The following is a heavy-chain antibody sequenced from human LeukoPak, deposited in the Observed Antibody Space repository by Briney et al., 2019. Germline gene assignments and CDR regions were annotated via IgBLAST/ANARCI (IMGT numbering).Heavy chain of an antibody. J-gene: IGHJ6*03. Sequence: GGSLRLSCAASGFTFSSYWMHWVRQAPGKGLVWVSRINTDGSSTSYADSVKGRFTISRDNAKNTLYLQMNSLRAEDTAVYYCARETDFWSGYYYYYMDVWGKGTTVTVSS. CDR1: GFTFSSYW. D-gene: IGHD3-3*01. V-gene: IGHV3-74*01. CDR3: ARETDFWSGYYYYYMDV. CDR2: INTDGSST.